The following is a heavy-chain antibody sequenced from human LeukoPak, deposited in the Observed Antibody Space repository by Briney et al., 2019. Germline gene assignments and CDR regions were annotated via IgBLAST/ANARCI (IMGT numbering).Heavy chain of an antibody. CDR3: ATNYYDSSGYYYALGY. J-gene: IGHJ4*02. V-gene: IGHV4-59*01. Sequence: MPSETLSLTCAVSGGSISSYFWHWIRQPPGKGVEWIGYISYSGSTNYNLSLKSRVTISRDTSKNQFSLKLSSVTAADAAVYYCATNYYDSSGYYYALGYWGQGTLVTVSS. CDR1: GGSISSYF. D-gene: IGHD3-22*01. CDR2: ISYSGST.